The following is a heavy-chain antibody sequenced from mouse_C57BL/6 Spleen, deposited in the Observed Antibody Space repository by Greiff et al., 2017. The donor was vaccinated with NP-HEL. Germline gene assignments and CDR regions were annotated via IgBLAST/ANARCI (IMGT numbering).Heavy chain of an antibody. V-gene: IGHV1-50*01. CDR2: IDPSDSYT. CDR1: GYTFTSYW. Sequence: LQQPGASVKLSCKASGYTFTSYWMQWVKQRPGQGLEWIGEIDPSDSYTNYNQKFKGKATLTVDTSSSTAYMQLSSLTSEDSAVYYCAYYGSSAWFAYWGQGTLVTVSA. D-gene: IGHD1-1*01. J-gene: IGHJ3*01. CDR3: AYYGSSAWFAY.